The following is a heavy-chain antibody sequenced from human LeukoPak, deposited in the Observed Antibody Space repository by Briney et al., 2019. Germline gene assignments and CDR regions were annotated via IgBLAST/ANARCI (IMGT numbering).Heavy chain of an antibody. Sequence: GGSLRLSCAASGFTVSSNYMSWVRQAPGKGLEWVSVIYSGGSTYYADSVKGRFTISGDNSKNTLYLQMKSLRAEDTAVYYCAKEAPLGAVFDFWGQGTLVTVSS. D-gene: IGHD6-19*01. CDR2: IYSGGST. CDR1: GFTVSSNY. V-gene: IGHV3-66*01. CDR3: AKEAPLGAVFDF. J-gene: IGHJ4*02.